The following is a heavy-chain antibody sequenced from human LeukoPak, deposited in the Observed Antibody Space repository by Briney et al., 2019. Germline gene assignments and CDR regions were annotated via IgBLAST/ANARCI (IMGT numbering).Heavy chain of an antibody. CDR1: GYTFTGYY. Sequence: GASVKVSCKASGYTFTGYYMHWVRQAPGQGLEWMGWINPNSGGTNYAQKFQGWVTMTRDTSISTAYMELSRLRSDDTAVYYCARDQDYALGYYYGMDVWGQGTTVTVSS. D-gene: IGHD2-2*01. J-gene: IGHJ6*02. V-gene: IGHV1-2*04. CDR2: INPNSGGT. CDR3: ARDQDYALGYYYGMDV.